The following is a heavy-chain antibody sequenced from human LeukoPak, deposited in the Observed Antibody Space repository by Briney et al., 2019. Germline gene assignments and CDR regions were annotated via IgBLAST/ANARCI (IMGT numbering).Heavy chain of an antibody. CDR1: GYTFTGYY. J-gene: IGHJ4*02. CDR2: INPNSGGT. Sequence: GASVKVSCKASGYTFTGYYMHWVRQAPGQGLEWMGWINPNSGGTNYARKFQGRVTMTRDTSISTAYIELSRLRSDDTAVYYCARAEAYYYGSGRYYWFDYWGQGTLVTVSS. V-gene: IGHV1-2*02. CDR3: ARAEAYYYGSGRYYWFDY. D-gene: IGHD3-10*01.